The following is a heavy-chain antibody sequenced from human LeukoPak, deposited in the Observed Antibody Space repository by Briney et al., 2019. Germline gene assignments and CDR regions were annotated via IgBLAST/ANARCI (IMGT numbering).Heavy chain of an antibody. D-gene: IGHD2-2*01. Sequence: GGSLRLSCAASGFTFSDYYMSWIRQAPGKGLEWVSCISGSSTHTNYADSVKGRFTISRDNAKKSLYLQMNSLRAEDTAVYYCATPGLLGYCSSAICAPPGYWGQGTLVTVSS. CDR1: GFTFSDYY. J-gene: IGHJ4*02. CDR3: ATPGLLGYCSSAICAPPGY. V-gene: IGHV3-11*03. CDR2: ISGSSTHT.